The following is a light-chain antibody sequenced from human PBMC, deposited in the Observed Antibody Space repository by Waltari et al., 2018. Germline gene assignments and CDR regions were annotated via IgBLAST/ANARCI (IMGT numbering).Light chain of an antibody. V-gene: IGLV1-47*01. CDR3: AAWDDSLSGVV. CDR2: RNN. Sequence: QSVLTQPPSASGPPGPSVTISCSGTSPNTGINILYCYQHLPGTAPKLLIYRNNQRPSGGPDRFSGSKSGTSASLAISGLRSEDEADYYCAAWDDSLSGVVFGGGTKLTVL. CDR1: SPNTGINI. J-gene: IGLJ2*01.